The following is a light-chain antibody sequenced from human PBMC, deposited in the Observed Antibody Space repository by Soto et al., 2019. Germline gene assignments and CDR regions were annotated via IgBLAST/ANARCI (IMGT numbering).Light chain of an antibody. CDR3: QQRSNWPLT. CDR2: DAS. CDR1: QSVSSY. V-gene: IGKV3-11*01. Sequence: EIVLTQSPATLSLSPGERATLSCRASQSVSSYLAWYQQKPGQAPRLLIYDASNRATGIPARFSGSGSGKDFTLTISSLVPEDFAVYYWQQRSNWPLTFGGGTKVEIK. J-gene: IGKJ4*01.